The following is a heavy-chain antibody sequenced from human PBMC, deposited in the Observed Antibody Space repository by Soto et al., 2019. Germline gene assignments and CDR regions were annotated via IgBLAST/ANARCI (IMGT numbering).Heavy chain of an antibody. V-gene: IGHV3-23*01. CDR2: IRGTGGT. CDR1: GATLSSYG. Sequence: GGSLRLSCAASGATLSSYGMSWVRQAPGMGLEWVSTIRGTGGTYYADSVKGRFTISRDNSKNTLYLQMNSLRAEDTAVYYCAKDVNNDVLAGYYYYWGQGTLVTVSS. D-gene: IGHD3-9*01. CDR3: AKDVNNDVLAGYYYY. J-gene: IGHJ4*02.